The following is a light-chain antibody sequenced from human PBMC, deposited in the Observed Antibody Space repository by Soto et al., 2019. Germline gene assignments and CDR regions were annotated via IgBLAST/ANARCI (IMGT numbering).Light chain of an antibody. Sequence: QSVLTQPPSASGSPGQSVTISCTGTSSDVGGYNYVSWYQQHPGRPPKLMIYEVTKRPLGVPDRFSGSKSGNTASLTVSGLQAEDEADYYCSSYAGSNNYVFGPGTKVTVL. V-gene: IGLV2-8*01. CDR1: SSDVGGYNY. CDR3: SSYAGSNNYV. J-gene: IGLJ1*01. CDR2: EVT.